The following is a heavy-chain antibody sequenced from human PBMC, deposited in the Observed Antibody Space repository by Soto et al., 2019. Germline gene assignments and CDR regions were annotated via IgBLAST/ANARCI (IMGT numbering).Heavy chain of an antibody. V-gene: IGHV1-24*01. J-gene: IGHJ3*02. CDR2: FDPEDGET. Sequence: GASVKVSCKVSGYTLTELSMHWVRQAPGKGLEWMGGFDPEDGETIYAQKFQGRVTMTEDTSTDTAYMELSSLRSEDTAVYYCATDSEGGRLWLRLAFDIWGQGTMVTVSS. D-gene: IGHD5-12*01. CDR3: ATDSEGGRLWLRLAFDI. CDR1: GYTLTELS.